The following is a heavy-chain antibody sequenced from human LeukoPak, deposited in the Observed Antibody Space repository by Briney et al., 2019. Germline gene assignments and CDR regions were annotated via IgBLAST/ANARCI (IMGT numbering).Heavy chain of an antibody. CDR2: ISYDGGDK. D-gene: IGHD3-16*01. J-gene: IGHJ4*02. V-gene: IGHV3-30*18. CDR1: GFSFNNYA. CDR3: VKEGVEYSYSYGDY. Sequence: GKSLRLSCAASGFSFNNYAMYWVRQAPGKGLEWVALISYDGGDKYYAESMKGRITISIDNAENTLYLQMNNLRPDDTAFYFCVKEGVEYSYSYGDYWGQGTLVTASS.